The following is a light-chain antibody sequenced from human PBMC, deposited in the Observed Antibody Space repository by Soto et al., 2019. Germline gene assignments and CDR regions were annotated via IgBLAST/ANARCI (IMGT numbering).Light chain of an antibody. V-gene: IGLV1-47*01. CDR2: RNN. J-gene: IGLJ2*01. Sequence: QSVLTQPPSASGTPGQRVTISCSGSSSNIGSNYVYWYQQLPGTAPKLLIYRNNQRPSGVPDRFSGSKSGTSASLAMSGLRSEDEADYYGAAWDDSLSGLVFGGGTKFT. CDR1: SSNIGSNY. CDR3: AAWDDSLSGLV.